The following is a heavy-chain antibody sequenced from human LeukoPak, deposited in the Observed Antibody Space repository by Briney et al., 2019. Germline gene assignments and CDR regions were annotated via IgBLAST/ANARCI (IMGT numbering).Heavy chain of an antibody. CDR3: ARDRGGRDGYNLFDAYDI. Sequence: GGSLRLSCAASGFTFSSDGMHWVRQAPGKGLEWVAFIRYDGSNKYYADSVKGRFTISRDNSKNTLYLQMNSLRAEDTAVYYCARDRGGRDGYNLFDAYDIWGQGTMVTVSS. D-gene: IGHD5-24*01. CDR1: GFTFSSDG. CDR2: IRYDGSNK. J-gene: IGHJ3*02. V-gene: IGHV3-30*02.